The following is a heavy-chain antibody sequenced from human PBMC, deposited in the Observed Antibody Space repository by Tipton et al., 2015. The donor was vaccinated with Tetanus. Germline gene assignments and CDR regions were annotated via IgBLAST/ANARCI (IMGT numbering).Heavy chain of an antibody. CDR1: GGSIIVSNFY. J-gene: IGHJ6*02. V-gene: IGHV4-39*01. Sequence: TLSLTCRVSGGSIIVSNFYWGWIRQPPGKGLEWIGSIHYTGSTYLNPSLKSRVTISVDTSKNQFSLNLTSVTAADTAFYYCARMQRYGMDVWGQGTTVTVSS. CDR2: IHYTGST. D-gene: IGHD6-25*01. CDR3: ARMQRYGMDV.